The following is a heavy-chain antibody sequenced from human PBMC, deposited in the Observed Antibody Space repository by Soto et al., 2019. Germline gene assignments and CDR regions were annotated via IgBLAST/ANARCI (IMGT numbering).Heavy chain of an antibody. J-gene: IGHJ4*02. CDR2: IAGSGRNS. V-gene: IGHV3-23*01. CDR1: GFTFSTYD. CDR3: AYRTGFDY. Sequence: GGSLRLSCAASGFTFSTYDMSWVRQAPWKGLEWVSTIAGSGRNSDYADSVKGRFTISRDNSKNTLYLQMNSLITDDTAVYYCAYRTGFDYWGQGALVTVSS.